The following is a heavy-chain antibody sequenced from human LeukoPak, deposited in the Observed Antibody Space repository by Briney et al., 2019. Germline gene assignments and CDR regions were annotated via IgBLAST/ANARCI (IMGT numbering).Heavy chain of an antibody. J-gene: IGHJ4*02. V-gene: IGHV3-23*01. CDR2: MSGSGST. D-gene: IGHD6-19*01. CDR1: GFTLSSYG. Sequence: GGSLRLSCAASGFTLSSYGMSWVRQAPGKGLEWVSSMSGSGSTYYADSVKGRFTISRDNSKNTLYLQVNSLRAEDTAVYYCARASGYSSGWRFDYWGQGTLVTVSS. CDR3: ARASGYSSGWRFDY.